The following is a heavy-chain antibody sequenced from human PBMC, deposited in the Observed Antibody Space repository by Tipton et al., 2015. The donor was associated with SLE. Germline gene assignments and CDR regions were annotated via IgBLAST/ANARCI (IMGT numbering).Heavy chain of an antibody. CDR2: ISYSGNT. J-gene: IGHJ4*02. V-gene: IGHV4-31*03. CDR3: TRGDF. Sequence: TLSLTCRVSGDSISTFGYYWSWLRQHPGEGLEWIGFISYSGNTYYNASLQSRVTISRDTSKNEFYLKLSSVIAADTAMYYCTRGDFWGQGTLAVVSS. CDR1: GDSISTFGYY.